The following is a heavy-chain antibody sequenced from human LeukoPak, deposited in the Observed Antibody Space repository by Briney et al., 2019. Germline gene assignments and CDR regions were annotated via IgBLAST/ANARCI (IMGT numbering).Heavy chain of an antibody. CDR3: TTDILDYCDTSSCHKGNS. V-gene: IGHV1-24*01. D-gene: IGHD2-2*02. Sequence: EASVRVSCKVSGYTLTDLSMHWVRQAPGKGLEWMGGVEPEDGKAIYAQRFQGRVTMTEDTSTDTAYMELSSLRSEDTAVYYRTTDILDYCDTSSCHKGNSWGQGTLVTVSS. CDR2: VEPEDGKA. CDR1: GYTLTDLS. J-gene: IGHJ4*02.